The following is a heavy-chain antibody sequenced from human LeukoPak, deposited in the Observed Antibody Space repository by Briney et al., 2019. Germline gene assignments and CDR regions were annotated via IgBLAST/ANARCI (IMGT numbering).Heavy chain of an antibody. CDR3: ARAGATYYYDSSGYYTTPTTFDY. D-gene: IGHD3-22*01. CDR1: GGSISSGGYF. V-gene: IGHV4-61*08. J-gene: IGHJ4*02. Sequence: SETLSLTCTVSGGSISSGGYFWTWIRQHPGKGLEWIGYIYYSGSTNYNPSLKSRVTISVDTSKNQFSLKLSSVTAADTAVYYCARAGATYYYDSSGYYTTPTTFDYWGQGTLVTVSS. CDR2: IYYSGST.